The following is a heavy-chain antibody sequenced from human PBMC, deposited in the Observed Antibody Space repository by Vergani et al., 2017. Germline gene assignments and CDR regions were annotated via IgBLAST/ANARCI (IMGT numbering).Heavy chain of an antibody. V-gene: IGHV3-43*01. Sequence: EVQLVESGGGLVKPGGSLRLSCAASGFTFDDYTMHWVRQAPGKGLEWVSLISWDGGSTYYADSVKGRFTISRDNSKNSLYLQMNSLRTEDTALYYCAKDIGESSGYFDYWGQGTLVTVSS. D-gene: IGHD3-22*01. J-gene: IGHJ4*02. CDR2: ISWDGGST. CDR1: GFTFDDYT. CDR3: AKDIGESSGYFDY.